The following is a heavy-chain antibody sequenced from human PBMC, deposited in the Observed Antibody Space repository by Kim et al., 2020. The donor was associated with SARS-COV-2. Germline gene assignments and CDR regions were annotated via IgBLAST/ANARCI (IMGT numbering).Heavy chain of an antibody. CDR2: IKQDGSEK. J-gene: IGHJ3*02. Sequence: GGSLRLSCAASGFTFSSYWMSWVRQAPGKGLEWVANIKQDGSEKYYVDSVKGRFTISRDNAKNSLYLQMNSLRAEDTAVYYCARDGGDDSGSYLGWVLGVTDAFDIWGQGTMVTVSS. CDR1: GFTFSSYW. V-gene: IGHV3-7*01. D-gene: IGHD1-26*01. CDR3: ARDGGDDSGSYLGWVLGVTDAFDI.